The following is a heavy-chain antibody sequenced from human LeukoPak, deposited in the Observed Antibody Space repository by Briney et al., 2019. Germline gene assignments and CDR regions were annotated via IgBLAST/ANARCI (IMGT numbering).Heavy chain of an antibody. CDR1: GGSISSGGYS. Sequence: SETLSLTCAVSGGSISSGGYSWSWIRQPPGKGLEWIGYIYHSGSIYYNPSLKSRVTISVDRSKNQFSLKLSSVTAADTAVYYCARLVRSGDAFDIWGQGTMVTVSS. CDR3: ARLVRSGDAFDI. CDR2: IYHSGSI. D-gene: IGHD2-2*01. J-gene: IGHJ3*02. V-gene: IGHV4-30-2*01.